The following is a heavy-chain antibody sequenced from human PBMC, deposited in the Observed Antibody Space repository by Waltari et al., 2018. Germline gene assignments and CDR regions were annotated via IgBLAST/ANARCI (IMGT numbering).Heavy chain of an antibody. J-gene: IGHJ4*02. CDR2: ITPHTGGT. D-gene: IGHD6-19*01. V-gene: IGHV1-2*06. Sequence: QVQLGQSGAEVKEPGASVKVSCKAFGYTFPRHYIHWVRQAPGQGLEWMGRITPHTGGTYYSQKFQGRVTMTRDMSITTAYMEVSSLRSDDTAVYYCARDLVGSGWSIDYWGQGTLVTVSS. CDR3: ARDLVGSGWSIDY. CDR1: GYTFPRHY.